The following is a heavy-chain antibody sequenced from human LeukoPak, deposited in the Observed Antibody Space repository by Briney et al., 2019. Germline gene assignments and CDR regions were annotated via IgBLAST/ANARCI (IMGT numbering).Heavy chain of an antibody. CDR1: GYTLTELS. CDR2: FDPEDGET. J-gene: IGHJ6*02. D-gene: IGHD5-12*01. V-gene: IGHV1-24*01. Sequence: ASVKVSCKVSGYTLTELSMHWVRQAPGKGLEWMGGFDPEDGETIYAQKFQGRVTMTEDTSTDTAHMEPSSLRSEDTAVYYCATGKVDIPEESDYYYGMDVWGQGTTVTVSS. CDR3: ATGKVDIPEESDYYYGMDV.